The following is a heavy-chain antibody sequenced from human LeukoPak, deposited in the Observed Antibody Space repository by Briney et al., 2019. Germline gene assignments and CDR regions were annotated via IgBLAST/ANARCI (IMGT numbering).Heavy chain of an antibody. D-gene: IGHD2-2*01. CDR1: GYTFTSYG. Sequence: GASVKVSCKASGYTFTSYGISWVRQAPGQGLEWMGWISAYNGNTNYAQKLQGRVTMTTDTSTSTAYMELRSLRSDDTAVYYCARVNCSSTSCLISPYPAFFDYWGQGTLVTVSS. CDR2: ISAYNGNT. CDR3: ARVNCSSTSCLISPYPAFFDY. J-gene: IGHJ4*02. V-gene: IGHV1-18*01.